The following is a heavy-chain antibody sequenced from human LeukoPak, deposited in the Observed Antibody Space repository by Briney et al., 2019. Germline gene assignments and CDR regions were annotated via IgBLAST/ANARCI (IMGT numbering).Heavy chain of an antibody. CDR2: ISYSGST. V-gene: IGHV4-59*08. CDR3: ARHGSVSWYLEY. D-gene: IGHD6-13*01. CDR1: GGPISFYY. J-gene: IGHJ4*02. Sequence: SETLSLTCTVSGGPISFYYWSWIRQPPGKGLECIGYISYSGSTNYNSSLKSRVTISVDTSKNQFSLKLSSVTAADTAVYYCARHGSVSWYLEYWGQGTLVTVSS.